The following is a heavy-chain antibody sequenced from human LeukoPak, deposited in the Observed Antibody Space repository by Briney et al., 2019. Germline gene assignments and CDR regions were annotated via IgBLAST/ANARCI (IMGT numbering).Heavy chain of an antibody. D-gene: IGHD3-22*01. J-gene: IGHJ6*02. CDR1: GYTFTSYD. Sequence: ASVKVSCKASGYTFTSYDINWVRQATGQGLEWMGWMNPNSGNTGYAQKFQGRVTITADESTSTAYMELSSLRSEDTAVYYCARAPYYYDSSGFDYYYGMDVWGQGTTVTVSS. V-gene: IGHV1-8*01. CDR3: ARAPYYYDSSGFDYYYGMDV. CDR2: MNPNSGNT.